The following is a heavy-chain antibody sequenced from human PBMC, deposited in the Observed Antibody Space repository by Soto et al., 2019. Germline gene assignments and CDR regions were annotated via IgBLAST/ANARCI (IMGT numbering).Heavy chain of an antibody. CDR3: AKGKRDSSLLYYYYGMDV. Sequence: GGSLRLSCAASGFTFSSYAMSWVRQAPGKGLEWVSAISGSGGSTYYADSVKGRFTISRDNSKNTLYLQMNSLRAEDTAVYYCAKGKRDSSLLYYYYGMDVWGQGTTVTVSS. D-gene: IGHD6-6*01. CDR1: GFTFSSYA. CDR2: ISGSGGST. J-gene: IGHJ6*02. V-gene: IGHV3-23*01.